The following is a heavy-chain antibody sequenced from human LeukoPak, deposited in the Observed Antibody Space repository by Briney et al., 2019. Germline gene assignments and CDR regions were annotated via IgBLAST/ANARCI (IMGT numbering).Heavy chain of an antibody. V-gene: IGHV1-69*04. Sequence: ASVKVSCKASGGTFSSYAISWVRQAPGQGLEWMGRIIPILGIANYAQKFQGRVTITADKSTSTAYMELSSLRSEDTAVYYCARGGGPGWAFDIWGQGTMVTVSS. CDR2: IIPILGIA. CDR1: GGTFSSYA. J-gene: IGHJ3*02. D-gene: IGHD2-15*01. CDR3: ARGGGPGWAFDI.